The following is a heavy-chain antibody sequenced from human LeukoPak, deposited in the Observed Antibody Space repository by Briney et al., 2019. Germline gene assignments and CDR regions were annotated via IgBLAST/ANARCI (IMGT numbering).Heavy chain of an antibody. CDR1: GGSISSYY. CDR2: IYYSGST. J-gene: IGHJ5*02. D-gene: IGHD6-19*01. CDR3: ARVPTGYSSGWYRGGWFDP. V-gene: IGHV4-59*08. Sequence: SETLSLTCTVSGGSISSYYWSWIRQPPGKGLEWIGYIYYSGSTNYNPSLKSRVTISVDTSKNQFSLKLSSVTAADTAVYYCARVPTGYSSGWYRGGWFDPWGQGTLVTVSS.